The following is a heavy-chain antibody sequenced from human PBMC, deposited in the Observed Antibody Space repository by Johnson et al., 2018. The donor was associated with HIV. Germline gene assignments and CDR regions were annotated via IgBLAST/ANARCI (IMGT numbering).Heavy chain of an antibody. CDR1: VFNFDDYA. CDR3: ARALARGQWLPNGYI. CDR2: LNWTDGST. D-gene: IGHD6-19*01. V-gene: IGHV3-20*04. Sequence: VQLVESGGGLVQPGRSLRLSCAASVFNFDDYAMHWVRQAPGKGLEWVSSLNWTDGSTTYADSVKGRFIVSRANAKHALYLQRNSLGAEDTAVYYCARALARGQWLPNGYIWGQGTLVTVSS. J-gene: IGHJ3*02.